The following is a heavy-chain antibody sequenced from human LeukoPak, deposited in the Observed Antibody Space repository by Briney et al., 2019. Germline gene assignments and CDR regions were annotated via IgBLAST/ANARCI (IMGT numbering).Heavy chain of an antibody. CDR2: ISAYNGNT. CDR1: GYTFTSYG. CDR3: ARSGRCSSTSCYRGYYYYYMDV. V-gene: IGHV1-18*01. J-gene: IGHJ6*03. Sequence: ASVKVSCKASGYTFTSYGISWVRQAPGQGLEWMGWISAYNGNTNYAQKLQGRVTMTTDTSTSTAYMELRSLRSDDTAVYYCARSGRCSSTSCYRGYYYYYMDVWGKGTTVTVSS. D-gene: IGHD2-2*01.